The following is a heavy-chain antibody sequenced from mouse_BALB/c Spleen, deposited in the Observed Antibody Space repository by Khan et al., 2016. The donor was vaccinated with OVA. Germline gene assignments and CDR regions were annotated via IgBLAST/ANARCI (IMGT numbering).Heavy chain of an antibody. CDR1: GYTFTNYG. CDR2: INTYTGEP. J-gene: IGHJ2*01. V-gene: IGHV9-1*02. CDR3: ARSYYYGRGPFDY. D-gene: IGHD1-1*01. Sequence: QIQLVQSGPDLKKPGETVKISCKASGYTFTNYGMNWVKQAPGKGLKWMGWINTYTGEPTYADDFKGRFAFSLETSANTAYLQINNLKSEDMATYFCARSYYYGRGPFDYWGQGTTLTVSS.